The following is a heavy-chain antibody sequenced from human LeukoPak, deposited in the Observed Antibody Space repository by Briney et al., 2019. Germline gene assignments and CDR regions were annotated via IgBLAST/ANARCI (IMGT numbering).Heavy chain of an antibody. V-gene: IGHV4-59*01. Sequence: PSETLSLTCTVSGGSISSYHWSWIRQPPGKGLEWIGYYSGSTNHNPSLKSRVTISVDTSKNQFSLKLSSVTAADTAVYYCARAYYYGSGGYAFDIWGQGTMVTVSS. J-gene: IGHJ3*02. CDR2: YSGST. D-gene: IGHD3-10*01. CDR1: GGSISSYH. CDR3: ARAYYYGSGGYAFDI.